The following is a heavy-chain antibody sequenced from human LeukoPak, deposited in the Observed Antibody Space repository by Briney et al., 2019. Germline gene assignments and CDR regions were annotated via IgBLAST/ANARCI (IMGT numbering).Heavy chain of an antibody. CDR3: ATFGLVAALDL. V-gene: IGHV3-7*01. CDR2: INPAGSET. J-gene: IGHJ4*02. D-gene: IGHD5-12*01. CDR1: GFSFNAYW. Sequence: GALRLSCAASGFSFNAYWMAWVRQAPGTGLEWVADINPAGSETFHVDPVKGRFSISRDHAKNLVYLQMNSLRAEDTAVYYCATFGLVAALDLWGQGTLVTVSS.